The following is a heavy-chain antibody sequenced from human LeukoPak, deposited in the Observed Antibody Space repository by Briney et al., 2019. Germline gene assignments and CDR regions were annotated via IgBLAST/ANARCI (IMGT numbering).Heavy chain of an antibody. V-gene: IGHV3-9*01. D-gene: IGHD3-10*01. CDR1: GFTFDDYA. Sequence: GGSLRLSCAASGFTFDDYAMHWVRQAPGKGLEWVSGISWNSGSIGYADSVKGRFTISRDNAKNSLYLQMNSLRAEDTALYYCAKALYGSGSPIDYWGQGTLVTVSS. CDR2: ISWNSGSI. CDR3: AKALYGSGSPIDY. J-gene: IGHJ4*02.